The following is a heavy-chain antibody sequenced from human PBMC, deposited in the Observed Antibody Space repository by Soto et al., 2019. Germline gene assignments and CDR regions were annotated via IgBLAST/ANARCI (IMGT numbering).Heavy chain of an antibody. CDR1: RGTFSSYA. CDR3: ARDNWNRHYYYYGMDV. CDR2: IIPIFGTA. D-gene: IGHD1-20*01. J-gene: IGHJ6*02. V-gene: IGHV1-69*13. Sequence: GASVKVSCKASRGTFSSYAISWVRQAPGQGLEWMGGIIPIFGTANYAQKFQGRVTITADESTSTAYMELSSLRSEDTAVYYCARDNWNRHYYYYGMDVWGQGTTVTVSS.